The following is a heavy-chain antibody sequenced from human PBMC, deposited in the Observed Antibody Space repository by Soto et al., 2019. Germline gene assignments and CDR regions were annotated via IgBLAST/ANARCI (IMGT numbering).Heavy chain of an antibody. CDR2: ISYDGSNK. J-gene: IGHJ3*01. V-gene: IGHV3-30-3*01. D-gene: IGHD6-19*01. CDR1: GFTFSSYA. Sequence: GGSLRLSCAASGFTFSSYAMHWVRQAPGKGLEWVAVISYDGSNKYYADSVKGRFTISRDNSKNTLYLQMNSLRAEDTAVDYCARGSSLMAGDAFDVWGQGTMVTVSS. CDR3: ARGSSLMAGDAFDV.